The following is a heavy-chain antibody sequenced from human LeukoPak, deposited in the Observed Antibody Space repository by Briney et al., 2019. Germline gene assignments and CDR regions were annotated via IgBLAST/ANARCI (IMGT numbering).Heavy chain of an antibody. CDR3: ARNGWFGELYYYYYYMDV. V-gene: IGHV4-59*01. Sequence: SETLSLTCAVYGGSFSGYYWSWIRQPPGNGLEWIGYIYYSGSTNYNPSLKSRVTISVDTSKNQFSLKLSSVTAADTAVYYCARNGWFGELYYYYYYMDVWGKGTTVTVSS. J-gene: IGHJ6*03. CDR2: IYYSGST. D-gene: IGHD3-10*01. CDR1: GGSFSGYY.